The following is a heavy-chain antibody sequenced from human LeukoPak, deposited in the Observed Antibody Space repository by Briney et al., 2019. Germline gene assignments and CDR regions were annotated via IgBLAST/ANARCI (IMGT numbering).Heavy chain of an antibody. Sequence: GGSLRLSCAAPGFTFSSYSLNWVRQAPGKGLEWVSSISSSSSYIYYADSVKGRFTISRDNAKNSLYLQMNSLRAEDTAVYYCARIGDIPFDYWGQGTLVTVSS. CDR3: ARIGDIPFDY. D-gene: IGHD3-10*01. J-gene: IGHJ4*02. CDR2: ISSSSSYI. V-gene: IGHV3-21*01. CDR1: GFTFSSYS.